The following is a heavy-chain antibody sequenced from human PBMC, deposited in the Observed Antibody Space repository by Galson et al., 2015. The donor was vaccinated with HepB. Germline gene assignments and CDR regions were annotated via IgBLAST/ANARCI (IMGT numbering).Heavy chain of an antibody. D-gene: IGHD3-16*01. J-gene: IGHJ4*02. CDR2: TYYRSKWNN. CDR3: ARGGRFSFDY. CDR1: GDSVSSNNVA. V-gene: IGHV6-1*01. Sequence: CAISGDSVSSNNVAWNWIRQSPSRGLEWLGRTYYRSKWNNEYAISVKSRITVNPDISKNQFSLQLNSVTPEDTAVYFCARGGRFSFDYWCQGTLVTVSS.